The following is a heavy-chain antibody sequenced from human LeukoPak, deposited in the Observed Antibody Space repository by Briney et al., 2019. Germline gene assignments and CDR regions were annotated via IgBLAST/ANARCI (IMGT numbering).Heavy chain of an antibody. J-gene: IGHJ3*02. CDR3: ARWSQLRLGELSNQEGAFDI. Sequence: GASVKVSCKASGGTLSNYAINWVRQAPGQGLEWMGRITPILGVPNYAQTFQGRVTITADKSTHTAYMELSSLRSEDTAVYYCARWSQLRLGELSNQEGAFDIWGQGTMVTVSS. CDR1: GGTLSNYA. V-gene: IGHV1-69*04. CDR2: ITPILGVP. D-gene: IGHD3-16*02.